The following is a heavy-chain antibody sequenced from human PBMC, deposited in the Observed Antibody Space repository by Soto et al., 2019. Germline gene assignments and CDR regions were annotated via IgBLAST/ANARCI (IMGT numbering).Heavy chain of an antibody. CDR3: ARSLGSTTAETDY. CDR2: ISDSGSGT. V-gene: IGHV3-74*01. J-gene: IGHJ4*02. Sequence: EVQLVESGGGLVQPGGSLRLSCAASGFTFSQYWMYLVRQAPGKGLVWVSRISDSGSGTNYADSVKGRFTISRDNAKNTVYLQMNSLRAEDTALYYCARSLGSTTAETDYWGQGTLVTVSS. CDR1: GFTFSQYW. D-gene: IGHD1-26*01.